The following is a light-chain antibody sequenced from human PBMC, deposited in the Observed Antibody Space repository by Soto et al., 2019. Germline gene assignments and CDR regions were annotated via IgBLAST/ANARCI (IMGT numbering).Light chain of an antibody. J-gene: IGLJ2*01. CDR2: EVT. CDR3: SSYTTYSTLV. V-gene: IGLV2-14*01. Sequence: QSVLTQPASVSGSPGQSITISCTGTSGDIGGYNYVSWYQQHPGKAPKLLISEVTNRPSGVSNRFSGSKSGNTASLTISGLQAEDEADYYCSSYTTYSTLVFGGGTKLTVL. CDR1: SGDIGGYNY.